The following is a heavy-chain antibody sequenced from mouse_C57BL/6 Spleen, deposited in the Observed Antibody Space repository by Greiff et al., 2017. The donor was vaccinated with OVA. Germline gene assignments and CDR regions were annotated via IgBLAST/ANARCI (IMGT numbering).Heavy chain of an antibody. D-gene: IGHD4-1*01. CDR3: ARLTGTRDYAMDY. CDR2: IYPRSGNT. J-gene: IGHJ4*01. Sequence: VQLQQSGAELARPGASVKLSCKASGYTFTSYGISWVKQRTGQGLEWIGEIYPRSGNTYYNEKFKGKATLTADKSSSTAYMALRSLTSEDSAVYFCARLTGTRDYAMDYWGQGTSVTVSS. V-gene: IGHV1-81*01. CDR1: GYTFTSYG.